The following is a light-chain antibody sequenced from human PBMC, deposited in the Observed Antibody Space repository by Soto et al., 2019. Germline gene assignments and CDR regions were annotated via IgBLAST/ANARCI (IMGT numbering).Light chain of an antibody. J-gene: IGLJ1*01. CDR2: GVG. V-gene: IGLV2-8*01. CDR3: SSYAGNNNYV. Sequence: QSVLTQPPSASGSPGQSVTVSCTGSSGDVGTYALVSWYQQHPGKAPKLLIYGVGKRPSGVPDRFSGSQSGNTASLTVSGLQSEDEADYFCSSYAGNNNYVFGTGTKVTVL. CDR1: SGDVGTYAL.